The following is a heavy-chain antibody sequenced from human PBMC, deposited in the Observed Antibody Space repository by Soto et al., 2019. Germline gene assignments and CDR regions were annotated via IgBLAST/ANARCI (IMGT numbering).Heavy chain of an antibody. V-gene: IGHV1-69*13. CDR2: IIPIFGTA. CDR3: ARADSYLLPASEVAYYCGMDV. CDR1: GGTFSSYA. Sequence: SAKVSCKASGGTFSSYAISWVPQAPGQGLEWMGGIIPIFGTANYAQKFQGRVTITADESTSTAYMELSSLRSEDTAVYYCARADSYLLPASEVAYYCGMDVWGQ. D-gene: IGHD2-2*01. J-gene: IGHJ6*02.